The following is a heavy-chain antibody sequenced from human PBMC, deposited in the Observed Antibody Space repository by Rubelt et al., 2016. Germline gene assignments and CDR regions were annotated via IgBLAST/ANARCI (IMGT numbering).Heavy chain of an antibody. V-gene: IGHV1-3*01. D-gene: IGHD3-22*01. CDR1: GYTFTSYA. CDR2: IHAGNGNT. J-gene: IGHJ3*02. Sequence: QVQLVQSGAEVKKPGASVKVSCKASGYTFTSYAMHWVRQAPGQRLEWMGWIHAGNGNTKYSQQFQGRVTITRDTSASTAYMELSSLRSEDTAVDYCARDLVGVVITTHDAFDIWGQGTMVTVSS. CDR3: ARDLVGVVITTHDAFDI.